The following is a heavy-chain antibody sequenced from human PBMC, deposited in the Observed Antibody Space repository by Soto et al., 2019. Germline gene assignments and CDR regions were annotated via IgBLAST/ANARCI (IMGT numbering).Heavy chain of an antibody. J-gene: IGHJ1*01. V-gene: IGHV3-7*01. Sequence: GGSLRISCAASGFTFSTYWMHWVRQAPGKGLEWVANIKPDGSEKYYVDSVKGRFTISRDNAKNSLSLQMSSLRAEDTAVYYCSRALASARCLWGQGTLVTVSS. D-gene: IGHD3-3*02. CDR1: GFTFSTYW. CDR3: SRALASARCL. CDR2: IKPDGSEK.